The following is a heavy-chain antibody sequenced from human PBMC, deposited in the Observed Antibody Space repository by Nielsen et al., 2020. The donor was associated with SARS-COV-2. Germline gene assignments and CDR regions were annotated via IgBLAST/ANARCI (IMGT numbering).Heavy chain of an antibody. V-gene: IGHV1-8*02. CDR3: ARGIAAAGGPPDY. D-gene: IGHD6-13*01. Sequence: ASVKVSCKASGGTFSSYDINWVRQATGQGLEWMGWMNPNSGNTGYAQKFQGRVTMTRNTSISTAYMELSSLRSEDTAVYYCARGIAAAGGPPDYWGQGTLVTVSS. CDR2: MNPNSGNT. CDR1: GGTFSSYD. J-gene: IGHJ4*02.